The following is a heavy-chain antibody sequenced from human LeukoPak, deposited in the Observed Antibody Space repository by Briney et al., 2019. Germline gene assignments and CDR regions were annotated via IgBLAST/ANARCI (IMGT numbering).Heavy chain of an antibody. D-gene: IGHD3-16*01. J-gene: IGHJ4*02. CDR3: ARGSLPLGEKTYDY. Sequence: PGGSLRLSCAASGFTFSNFWMGWVRQAPGKGLEWVAHIKQDETEKFYLGSVKGRFTISRDNAKNSLYLQMNSPRAEDTALYYCARGSLPLGEKTYDYWGQGTLVTVSS. V-gene: IGHV3-7*01. CDR1: GFTFSNFW. CDR2: IKQDETEK.